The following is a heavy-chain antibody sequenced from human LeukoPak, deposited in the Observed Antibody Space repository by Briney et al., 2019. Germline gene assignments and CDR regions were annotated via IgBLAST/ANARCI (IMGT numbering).Heavy chain of an antibody. CDR1: GGSISSSSFC. J-gene: IGHJ4*02. CDR3: ARQVSSSSRGPFDS. Sequence: SETLSLTCTVSGGSISSSSFCWGWIRQPPGKGLEWIGNVYYGGSTYYNPSLKSPVTISVDTSKNQFSLKLNSVTAADTAVYYCARQVSSSSRGPFDSWGQGTLVTVSS. CDR2: VYYGGST. V-gene: IGHV4-39*01. D-gene: IGHD6-13*01.